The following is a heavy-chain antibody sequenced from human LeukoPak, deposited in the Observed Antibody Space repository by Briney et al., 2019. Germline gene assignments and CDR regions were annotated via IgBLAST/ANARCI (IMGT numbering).Heavy chain of an antibody. V-gene: IGHV3-74*01. Sequence: GGSLRLSCAASGFTFSNYWMHWVRQVPGKGLVWVSRINSDGSTTNYADSVKGRFTISRDNARNTLYLQMNSLRAEDTAVYYCARDILTGYFDYWGQGTLVTVSS. J-gene: IGHJ4*02. CDR1: GFTFSNYW. CDR3: ARDILTGYFDY. CDR2: INSDGSTT. D-gene: IGHD3-9*01.